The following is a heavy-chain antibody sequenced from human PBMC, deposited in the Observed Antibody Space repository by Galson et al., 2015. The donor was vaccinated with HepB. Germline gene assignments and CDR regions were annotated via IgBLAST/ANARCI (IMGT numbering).Heavy chain of an antibody. CDR1: GFTFSSYE. CDR3: AREPGVVVVAASISLGAFDI. CDR2: ISSSGSTI. V-gene: IGHV3-48*03. J-gene: IGHJ3*02. Sequence: SLRLSCAASGFTFSSYEMNWVRQAPGKGLEWVSYISSSGSTIYYADSVKGRFTISRDNAKNSLYLQMNSLRAEDTAVYYCAREPGVVVVAASISLGAFDIWGQGTMVTVSS. D-gene: IGHD2-15*01.